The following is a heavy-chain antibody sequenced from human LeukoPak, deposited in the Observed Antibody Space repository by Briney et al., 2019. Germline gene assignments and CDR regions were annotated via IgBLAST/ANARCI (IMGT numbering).Heavy chain of an antibody. CDR1: GGSISSGDYY. CDR2: IYYSGST. D-gene: IGHD3-16*02. CDR3: ARGPSIMITFGGVLAATLYGMDV. J-gene: IGHJ6*02. V-gene: IGHV4-30-4*01. Sequence: SQTLSLTCTVSGGSISSGDYYWSWIRQPPGKGLEWIGYIYYSGSTYYNPSLKSRVTISVDTSKNQFSLKLSSVTAADTAVYYCARGPSIMITFGGVLAATLYGMDVWGQGTMVTVSS.